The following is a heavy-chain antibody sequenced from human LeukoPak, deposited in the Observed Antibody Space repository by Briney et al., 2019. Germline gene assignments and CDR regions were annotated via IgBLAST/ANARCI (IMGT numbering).Heavy chain of an antibody. CDR2: IRSKANSYAT. V-gene: IGHV3-73*01. J-gene: IGHJ4*02. Sequence: GGSLRLSCAAPGFTFSGSAMHWVRQASGKGLEWVGRIRSKANSYATAYAASVKGRFTISRDDSKNTAYLQMNSLKTEDTAVYYCTRLGYYDSSGYYTDYWGQGTLVTVSS. CDR3: TRLGYYDSSGYYTDY. CDR1: GFTFSGSA. D-gene: IGHD3-22*01.